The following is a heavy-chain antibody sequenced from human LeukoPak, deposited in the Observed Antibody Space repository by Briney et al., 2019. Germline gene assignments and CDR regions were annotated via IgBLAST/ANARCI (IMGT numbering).Heavy chain of an antibody. V-gene: IGHV3-30*18. CDR1: GFTFSSYG. J-gene: IGHJ5*02. D-gene: IGHD4-17*01. CDR3: AKDIDRVNTRHWFDP. CDR2: ISYDGSNK. Sequence: GGSLRLSCAASGFTFSSYGMHWVRQAPGKGLEWVAVISYDGSNKYYADSVKGRFTISRDNSKNTLYLQMNSLRAEDTAVYYCAKDIDRVNTRHWFDPWGQGTLVTVSS.